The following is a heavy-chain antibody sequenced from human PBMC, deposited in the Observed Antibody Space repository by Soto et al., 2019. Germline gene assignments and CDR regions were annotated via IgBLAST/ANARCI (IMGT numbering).Heavy chain of an antibody. CDR2: ISYDGSNK. D-gene: IGHD3-10*01. CDR1: GFTFSSYG. V-gene: IGHV3-30*18. Sequence: QVQLAESGGGVVQPGRSLRLSCAASGFTFSSYGMHWVRQAPGKGLEWVAVISYDGSNKYYADSVKGRFTISRDNSKNTLYLQMNSLRAEDTAVYYCAKDGASYYYYGMNVWGQGTTVTVSS. CDR3: AKDGASYYYYGMNV. J-gene: IGHJ6*02.